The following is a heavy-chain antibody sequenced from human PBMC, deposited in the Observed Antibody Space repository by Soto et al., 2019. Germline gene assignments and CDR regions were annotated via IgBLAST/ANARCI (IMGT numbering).Heavy chain of an antibody. V-gene: IGHV5-10-1*01. CDR2: IDPSDSYT. CDR1: GYSFTSYW. Sequence: PGESLKISCKGSGYSFTSYWISWVRQMPRKGLEWMGRIDPSDSYTNYSPSFQGHVTISADKSISTAYLQWSSLKASDTAMYYCASSISLAGAFDIWGQGTMVTVSS. J-gene: IGHJ3*02. CDR3: ASSISLAGAFDI. D-gene: IGHD3-10*01.